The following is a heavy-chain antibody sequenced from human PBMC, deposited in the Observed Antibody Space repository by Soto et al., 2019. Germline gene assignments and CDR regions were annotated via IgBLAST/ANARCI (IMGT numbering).Heavy chain of an antibody. CDR2: ISSSGSTI. Sequence: GSLRLSCAASGFTFSDDYMSWIRQAPGKGLEWVSYISSSGSTIYYADSVKGRFTISRDNAKNSLYLQMNSLRAEDTAVYYCARDTTYGDYYFDYWGQGTLVTVSS. CDR1: GFTFSDDY. CDR3: ARDTTYGDYYFDY. J-gene: IGHJ4*02. V-gene: IGHV3-11*01. D-gene: IGHD4-17*01.